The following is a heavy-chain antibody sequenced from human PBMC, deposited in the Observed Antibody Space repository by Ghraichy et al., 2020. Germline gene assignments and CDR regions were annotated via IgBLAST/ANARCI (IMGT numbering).Heavy chain of an antibody. V-gene: IGHV4-34*01. CDR2: IDDRRNS. D-gene: IGHD5-12*01. CDR1: GGSFSGYY. Sequence: SETLSLTCAVYGGSFSGYYWSWIRQPPGKGLEWIGEIDDRRNSIYNPYLKSRVTISVEKSKNQFFLRLRSVAATDTAVYYCGRKDHYDSVDHWRQGTLVIVSS. CDR3: GRKDHYDSVDH. J-gene: IGHJ5*02.